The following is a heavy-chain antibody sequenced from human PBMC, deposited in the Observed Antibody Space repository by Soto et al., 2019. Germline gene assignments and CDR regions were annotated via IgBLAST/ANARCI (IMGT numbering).Heavy chain of an antibody. CDR2: ISYDGSNK. Sequence: GGSLRLSCAASGFTFSSYGMHWVRQAPGKGLEWVAVISYDGSNKYYADSVKGRFTISRDNSKNTLYLQMNSLRAEDTAVYYCAKDYEYYYFDYWGQGTLVTVSS. D-gene: IGHD3-16*01. V-gene: IGHV3-30*18. CDR3: AKDYEYYYFDY. J-gene: IGHJ4*02. CDR1: GFTFSSYG.